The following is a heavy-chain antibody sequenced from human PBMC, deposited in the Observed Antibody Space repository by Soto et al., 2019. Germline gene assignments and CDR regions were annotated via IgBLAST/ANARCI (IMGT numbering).Heavy chain of an antibody. J-gene: IGHJ3*02. D-gene: IGHD5-12*01. Sequence: EVQLLESGGGLVQPGGSLRLSCAASGFTFNSCAMTWVRQAPGKGLEWVSTISGSSSSTFYADSVKGRFTASRDNSKNMLYLQMDGLRAEDTAVYYCEKEYIVTAIADAFDIWGQGTMVTVSS. V-gene: IGHV3-23*01. CDR3: EKEYIVTAIADAFDI. CDR1: GFTFNSCA. CDR2: ISGSSSST.